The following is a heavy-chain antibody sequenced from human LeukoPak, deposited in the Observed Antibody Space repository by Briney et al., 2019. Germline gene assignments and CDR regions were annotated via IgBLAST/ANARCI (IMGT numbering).Heavy chain of an antibody. J-gene: IGHJ4*02. CDR3: ARDNYYGSGSYPY. CDR2: IYYSGST. D-gene: IGHD3-10*01. CDR1: GGSVSSGSYY. Sequence: ASETLSLTCTVSGGSVSSGSYYWSWIRQPPGKGLEWIGYIYYSGSTNYNPSLKSRVTISVDTSKNQFSLKLSSVTAADTAVYYCARDNYYGSGSYPYWGQGTLSPSPQ. V-gene: IGHV4-61*01.